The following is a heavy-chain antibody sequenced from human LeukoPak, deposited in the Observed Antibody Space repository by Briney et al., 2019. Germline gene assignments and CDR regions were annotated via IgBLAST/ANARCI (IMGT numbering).Heavy chain of an antibody. CDR3: ARDLKSPYYYYYGMDV. J-gene: IGHJ6*04. Sequence: GGSLRLSCAASGFTFSSYEMNWVRQAPGKGLEWVSYISSSGSTIYYADSVKGRFTISRDNAKNSLYLQMSSLRAEDTAVYYCARDLKSPYYYYYGMDVWGKGTTVTVSS. V-gene: IGHV3-48*03. CDR1: GFTFSSYE. CDR2: ISSSGSTI.